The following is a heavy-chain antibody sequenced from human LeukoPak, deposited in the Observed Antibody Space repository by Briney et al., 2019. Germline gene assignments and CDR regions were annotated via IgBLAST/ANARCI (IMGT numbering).Heavy chain of an antibody. CDR1: GFTFSSYA. CDR2: ISGSGGST. V-gene: IGHV3-23*01. D-gene: IGHD6-13*01. J-gene: IGHJ4*02. CDR3: ASTTPTYSSSWYYFDY. Sequence: PGGSLRLSCAASGFTFSSYAMSWVRQAPGKGLEWVSAISGSGGSTYYADSVKGRFTISRDNSKNTLNLQMNSLRAEDTAVYYCASTTPTYSSSWYYFDYWGQGTLVTVSS.